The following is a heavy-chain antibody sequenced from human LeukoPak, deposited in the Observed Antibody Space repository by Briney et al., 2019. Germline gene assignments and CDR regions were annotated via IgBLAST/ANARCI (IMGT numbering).Heavy chain of an antibody. J-gene: IGHJ4*02. V-gene: IGHV4-59*08. CDR1: GCSISSYY. CDR2: VDYSGST. D-gene: IGHD4-23*01. Sequence: SETLSLTCTVSGCSISSYYWSWIRRPPGKGLEWLGYVDYSGSTAYNPSLNGRVAISPDTSKNQFSLKLRSVTAADTVVYYCARLNGGNWGPGILVTVSS. CDR3: ARLNGGN.